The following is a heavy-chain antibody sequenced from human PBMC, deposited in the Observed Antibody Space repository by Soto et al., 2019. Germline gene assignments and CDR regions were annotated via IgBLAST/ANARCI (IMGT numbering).Heavy chain of an antibody. CDR1: GFTFSYSA. CDR2: ISGSGGTP. CDR3: AMGLAAAGPLDY. J-gene: IGHJ4*02. Sequence: LRLSCAASGFTFSYSAMSWVRQAPGRGLEWVSTISGSGGTPYYADSVKGRFTISRDNSKNSLYLILNGLRADDTAIYYCAMGLAAAGPLDYWGQGAQVTVSS. V-gene: IGHV3-23*01. D-gene: IGHD6-13*01.